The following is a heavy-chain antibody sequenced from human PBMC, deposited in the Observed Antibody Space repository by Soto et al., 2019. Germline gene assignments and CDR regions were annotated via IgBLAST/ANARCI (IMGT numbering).Heavy chain of an antibody. J-gene: IGHJ6*02. Sequence: GGSLRLSCAASGFTFSSYAMHWVRQAPGKGLEWVAVISYDGSNKYYADSVKGRFTISRDNSKNTLYLQMNSLRAEDTAVYYCARERTGHYYYYGMDVWGQGTTVTVSS. CDR3: ARERTGHYYYYGMDV. CDR1: GFTFSSYA. V-gene: IGHV3-30-3*01. CDR2: ISYDGSNK.